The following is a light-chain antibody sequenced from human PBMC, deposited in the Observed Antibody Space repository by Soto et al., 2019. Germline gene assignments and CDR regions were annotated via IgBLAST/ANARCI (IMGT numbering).Light chain of an antibody. J-gene: IGKJ5*01. CDR2: GAS. V-gene: IGKV3-20*01. Sequence: DIVLTQSPGTLSLSPEERATLSCRASQRVSSTYLAWYQQKPGQAPRLLIYGASSRATGIPDRFSGSGSGTDFTITISRLEPEDFAVYYCQQYGSSLFGQGTR. CDR3: QQYGSSL. CDR1: QRVSSTY.